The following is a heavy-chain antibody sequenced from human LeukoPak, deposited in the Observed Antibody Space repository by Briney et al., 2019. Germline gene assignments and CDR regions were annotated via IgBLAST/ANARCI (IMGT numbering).Heavy chain of an antibody. CDR2: IFYGGGPT. CDR3: ARDLIVGATPGFFDY. Sequence: SETLSLTCTVSGASISRSSYYWGWFRQPPGKGLEWIVSIFYGGGPTYYNPSLKSRVTISVDTSKNQFSLKLSFVTAADTAVYYCARDLIVGATPGFFDYWGQGTLVTVSS. V-gene: IGHV4-39*07. J-gene: IGHJ4*02. CDR1: GASISRSSYY. D-gene: IGHD1-26*01.